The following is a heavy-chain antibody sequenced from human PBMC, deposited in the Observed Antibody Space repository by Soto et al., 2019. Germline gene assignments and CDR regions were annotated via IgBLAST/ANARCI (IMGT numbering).Heavy chain of an antibody. Sequence: PGGSLRLSCAAFSRYAMHWVRQAPGKGLEWVAVISYDGSNKYYADSVRGRFTISRDNSKNTLYLEMNSLRDEDTALFYCARGSGSGSFLIDYWGQGILVTVSS. CDR2: ISYDGSNK. CDR1: SRYA. D-gene: IGHD3-10*01. J-gene: IGHJ4*02. V-gene: IGHV3-30-3*01. CDR3: ARGSGSGSFLIDY.